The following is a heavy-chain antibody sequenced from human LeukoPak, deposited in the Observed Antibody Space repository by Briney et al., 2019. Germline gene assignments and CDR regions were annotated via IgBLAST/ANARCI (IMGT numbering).Heavy chain of an antibody. Sequence: GGSLRLSCAASGFTVSSNYMSWVCQAPGKGLEWVSVIYSGGSTYYADSVKGRFTISRDNSKNTLYLQMNSLRAEDTAVYYCASPSGSYPEGFDYWGQGTLVTVSS. CDR1: GFTVSSNY. D-gene: IGHD1-26*01. CDR2: IYSGGST. V-gene: IGHV3-53*01. J-gene: IGHJ4*02. CDR3: ASPSGSYPEGFDY.